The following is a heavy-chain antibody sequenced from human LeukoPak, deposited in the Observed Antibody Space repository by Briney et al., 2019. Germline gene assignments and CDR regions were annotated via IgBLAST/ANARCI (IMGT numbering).Heavy chain of an antibody. J-gene: IGHJ4*02. CDR3: ARAKYSSSWPDH. D-gene: IGHD6-13*01. CDR2: INSDGSST. V-gene: IGHV3-74*01. CDR1: GFTFSSYW. Sequence: PGGSLRLSCAASGFTFSSYWMHWVRQAPGKGLVWVSRINSDGSSTSYADSVKGRFTISRDNAKNTLYLQMNSLRAEDTAVYYCARAKYSSSWPDHWGQGTLVTVSS.